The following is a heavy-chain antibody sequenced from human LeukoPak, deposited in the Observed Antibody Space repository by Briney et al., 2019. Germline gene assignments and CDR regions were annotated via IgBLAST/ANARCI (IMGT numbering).Heavy chain of an antibody. V-gene: IGHV3-23*01. Sequence: GGSLRLSCAASGFTFSIYSMSWVRQAPGKGLEWVSGISGSGGSTDYADSVKDQFTISIDKSKNTLYLQMNSLRVEDTAVYYCAKDPGYQVVYCFDYWGQGTLVTVSS. J-gene: IGHJ4*02. D-gene: IGHD2-2*01. CDR1: GFTFSIYS. CDR2: ISGSGGST. CDR3: AKDPGYQVVYCFDY.